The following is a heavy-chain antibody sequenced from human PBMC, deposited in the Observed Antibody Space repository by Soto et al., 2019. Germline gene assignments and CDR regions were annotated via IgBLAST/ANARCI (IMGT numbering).Heavy chain of an antibody. J-gene: IGHJ6*03. CDR1: GGSISSSSYY. CDR2: IYYSGST. V-gene: IGHV4-31*03. CDR3: AVVVAATGPDYYMDV. Sequence: SETLSLTCTVSGGSISSSSYYWGWIRQPPGKGLEWIGYIYYSGSTYYNPSLKSRVTISVDTSKNQFSLKLSSVTAADTAVYYCAVVVAATGPDYYMDVWGKGTTVTVSS. D-gene: IGHD2-15*01.